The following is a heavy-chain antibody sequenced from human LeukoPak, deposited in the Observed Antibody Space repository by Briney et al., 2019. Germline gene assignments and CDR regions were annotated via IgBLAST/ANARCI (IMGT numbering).Heavy chain of an antibody. CDR3: ATVFEWELLQGAFDI. D-gene: IGHD1-26*01. J-gene: IGHJ3*02. Sequence: ASVKVSCKASGYTFTSYGISWVRQAPGQGLEWMGWISAYNGNTNYAQKLQGRVTMTTDTSTSTAYMELRSLRSDDTAVYYCATVFEWELLQGAFDIWGQGTMDTVSS. CDR1: GYTFTSYG. CDR2: ISAYNGNT. V-gene: IGHV1-18*01.